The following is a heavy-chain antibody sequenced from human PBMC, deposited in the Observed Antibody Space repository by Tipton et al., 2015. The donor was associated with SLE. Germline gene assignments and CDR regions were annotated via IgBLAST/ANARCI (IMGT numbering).Heavy chain of an antibody. CDR3: ARQVGGQWLVRTAFDY. Sequence: TLSLTCTVSGGSISSYYWSWIRQPPGKGLEWIGTIYYSGTTYYNPSLKSRVTISVDTSKNQFSLKLRSVTAADTAVYYCARQVGGQWLVRTAFDYWGQGTLVTVSS. CDR2: IYYSGTT. D-gene: IGHD6-19*01. V-gene: IGHV4-59*08. CDR1: GGSISSYY. J-gene: IGHJ4*02.